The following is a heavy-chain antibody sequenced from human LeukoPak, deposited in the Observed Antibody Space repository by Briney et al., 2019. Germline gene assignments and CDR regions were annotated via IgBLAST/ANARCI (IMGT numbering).Heavy chain of an antibody. D-gene: IGHD6-19*01. CDR2: IGTAGDT. J-gene: IGHJ4*02. Sequence: GGSLRLSCATSGFTFSNHAMHWVRQATGKDLEWVSAIGTAGDTFYPGSVKGRFTISRENAKNSLSLQMNSLRAEDTAVYYCAGEGGWRYFDYWGQGTLVTVSS. V-gene: IGHV3-13*01. CDR1: GFTFSNHA. CDR3: AGEGGWRYFDY.